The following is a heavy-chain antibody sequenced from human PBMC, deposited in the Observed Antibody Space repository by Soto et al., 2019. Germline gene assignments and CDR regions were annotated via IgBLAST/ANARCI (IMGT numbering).Heavy chain of an antibody. J-gene: IGHJ6*02. V-gene: IGHV4-59*08. CDR1: GGSISSYY. Sequence: QVQLQESGPGLVKPSETLSLSCTVSGGSISSYYWSWFRQSPGKRMEWIGYVHHSWGSSYNPSLQXXVXVSLDTSKSQSSLKVTSVTATDTSVYYCARQGFGPLHGLVDVWGQGTTVTVSS. D-gene: IGHD3-10*01. CDR3: ARQGFGPLHGLVDV. CDR2: VHHSWGS.